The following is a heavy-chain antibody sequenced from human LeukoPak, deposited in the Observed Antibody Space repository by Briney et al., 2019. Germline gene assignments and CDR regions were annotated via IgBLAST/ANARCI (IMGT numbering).Heavy chain of an antibody. Sequence: SETLSLXCTVSGGSISSYYWSWIRQPPGKGLEWIGSIYYSGSTYYNPSLKSRVTISVDTSKNQFSLKLSSVTAADTAVYYCARHSYCSSTSCYFAYWGQGTLVTVSS. J-gene: IGHJ4*02. CDR2: IYYSGST. V-gene: IGHV4-59*05. CDR3: ARHSYCSSTSCYFAY. D-gene: IGHD2-2*01. CDR1: GGSISSYY.